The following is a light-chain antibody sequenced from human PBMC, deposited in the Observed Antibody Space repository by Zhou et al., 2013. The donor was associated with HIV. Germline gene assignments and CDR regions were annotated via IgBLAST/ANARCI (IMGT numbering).Light chain of an antibody. CDR3: QHYGNSPMYT. CDR1: QSVSSRF. V-gene: IGKV3-20*01. Sequence: EIVLTQSPGTLSLSPGERATLSCRASQSVSSRFLAWFQQKPGQAPRLLMYGASNRATGTPDRFSGSGSGTDFTLTISRLEPEDFAVYYCQHYGNSPMYTFGQGTKLEIK. CDR2: GAS. J-gene: IGKJ2*01.